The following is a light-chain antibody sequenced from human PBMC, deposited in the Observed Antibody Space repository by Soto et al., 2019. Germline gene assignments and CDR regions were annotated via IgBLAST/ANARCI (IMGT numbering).Light chain of an antibody. J-gene: IGKJ1*01. CDR3: QQANSFPRT. Sequence: IQMTQSPSSVSASVGDRVTITCRASQDVSTWLAWYQQKPGKAPNLLIYATSTLQRGVPSRFSGSGSGTDFTLTISSLQPEDFATYYCQQANSFPRTFGQGTKVEI. CDR1: QDVSTW. CDR2: ATS. V-gene: IGKV1-12*01.